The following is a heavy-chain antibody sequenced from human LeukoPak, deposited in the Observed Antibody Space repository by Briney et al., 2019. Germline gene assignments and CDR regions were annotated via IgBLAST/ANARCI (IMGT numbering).Heavy chain of an antibody. CDR1: GDTLSNYA. CDR3: ARERYYDSSGYFFDY. D-gene: IGHD3-22*01. V-gene: IGHV1-69*04. J-gene: IGHJ4*02. CDR2: IIPILGIA. Sequence: ASVKVSCKASGDTLSNYAISWVRQAPGQGLEWMGRIIPILGIANYAQKFQGRVTITADKSTSTAYMELSSLRSEDTAVYYCARERYYDSSGYFFDYWGQGTLVTVSS.